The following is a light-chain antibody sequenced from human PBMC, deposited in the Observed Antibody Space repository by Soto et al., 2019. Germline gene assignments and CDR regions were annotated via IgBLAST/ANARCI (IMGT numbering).Light chain of an antibody. CDR2: EDS. CDR3: CAYAGSRTYV. Sequence: QSVLTQPASVSGSPGQSITISCTGTSSDVGSYDLASWYQQHPGKAPKLMIYEDSKRPSGVSTRFSGSKSGNTASLTISGLQVGVEADYYCCAYAGSRTYVFGTGTKVTVL. V-gene: IGLV2-23*01. J-gene: IGLJ1*01. CDR1: SSDVGSYDL.